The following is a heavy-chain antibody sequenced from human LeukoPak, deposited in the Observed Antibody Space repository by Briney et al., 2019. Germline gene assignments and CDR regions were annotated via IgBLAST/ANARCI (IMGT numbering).Heavy chain of an antibody. V-gene: IGHV3-21*01. CDR1: GFTFSNAW. CDR3: ARVPYDSSGFILDY. J-gene: IGHJ4*02. Sequence: PGGSLRLSCAASGFTFSNAWMSWVRQAPGKGLEWVSSISSNSSYIYYADSVKGRFTISRDNPKNPLYLQMNSLRAEDTAVYYCARVPYDSSGFILDYWGQGTLVTVSS. CDR2: ISSNSSYI. D-gene: IGHD3-22*01.